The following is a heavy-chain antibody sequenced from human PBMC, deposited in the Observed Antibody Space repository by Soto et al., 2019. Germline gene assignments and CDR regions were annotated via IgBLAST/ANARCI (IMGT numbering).Heavy chain of an antibody. CDR1: GGTFSSYA. V-gene: IGHV1-69*06. Sequence: GASVKVSCKASGGTFSSYAISWVRQAPGQGLEWMGGIIPIFGTANYAQKFQGRVTITADKSTSTAYMELSSLRSEDTAVYYCARVEQGYDFWSGYSPFDYWGQGTLVTVSS. CDR2: IIPIFGTA. D-gene: IGHD3-3*01. CDR3: ARVEQGYDFWSGYSPFDY. J-gene: IGHJ4*02.